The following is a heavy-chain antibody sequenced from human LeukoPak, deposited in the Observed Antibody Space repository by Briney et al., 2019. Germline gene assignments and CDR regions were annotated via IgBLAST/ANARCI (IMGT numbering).Heavy chain of an antibody. J-gene: IGHJ3*02. D-gene: IGHD3-10*01. V-gene: IGHV3-21*01. CDR2: ISSSSSYI. CDR1: GFPFSSYS. CDR3: ATLNEPITMVRGVTNAFDI. Sequence: GSLRLSCEASGFPFSSYSMNWVRQAPGKGLEWVSSISSSSSYIYYADSVKGRFTISRDNAKNSLYLQMNSLRAEDTAVYYCATLNEPITMVRGVTNAFDIWGQGTMVTVSS.